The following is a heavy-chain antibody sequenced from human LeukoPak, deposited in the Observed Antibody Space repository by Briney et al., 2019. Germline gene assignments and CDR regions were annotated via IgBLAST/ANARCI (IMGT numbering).Heavy chain of an antibody. D-gene: IGHD3-16*01. J-gene: IGHJ6*03. CDR2: ISGIGGTT. Sequence: PGGSLRLSCAASGFTFNKYAMSWVRQAPGKGLEWVSSISGIGGTTYYADSVKGRFTISRDNSRNTLFLQMNSLRGEDTAVYYCAKNALMGHPYYYMDVWGKGTTVTVSS. V-gene: IGHV3-23*01. CDR1: GFTFNKYA. CDR3: AKNALMGHPYYYMDV.